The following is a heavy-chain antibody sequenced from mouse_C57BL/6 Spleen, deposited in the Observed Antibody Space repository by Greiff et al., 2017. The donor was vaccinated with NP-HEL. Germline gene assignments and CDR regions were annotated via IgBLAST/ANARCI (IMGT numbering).Heavy chain of an antibody. V-gene: IGHV6-3*01. CDR1: GFTFSNYW. J-gene: IGHJ3*01. CDR2: IRLKSDNYAT. D-gene: IGHD4-1*01. CDR3: TGRDWDVAY. Sequence: EVKLVESGGGLVQPGGSMKLSCVASGFTFSNYWMNWVRQSPEKGLEWVAQIRLKSDNYATHYAESVKGRFTISRDDSKSSVYLQMNNLRAEDTGIYYCTGRDWDVAYWGQGTLVTVSA.